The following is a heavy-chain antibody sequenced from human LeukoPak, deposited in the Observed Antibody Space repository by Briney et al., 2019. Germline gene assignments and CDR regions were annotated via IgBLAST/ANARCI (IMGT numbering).Heavy chain of an antibody. Sequence: GESLKISCQGSGYSFISYLIGWVRQMPGKGLEWMGIIYPGDSDTRYSPSFQGQVTISADKSISTAYLQWSSLKASDTAMYYCVRSATFDIWGPGTMVTVSS. D-gene: IGHD6-25*01. CDR2: IYPGDSDT. J-gene: IGHJ3*02. V-gene: IGHV5-51*01. CDR1: GYSFISYL. CDR3: VRSATFDI.